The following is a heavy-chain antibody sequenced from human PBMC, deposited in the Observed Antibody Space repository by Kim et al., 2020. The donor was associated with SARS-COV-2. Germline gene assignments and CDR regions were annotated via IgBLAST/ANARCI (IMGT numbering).Heavy chain of an antibody. CDR3: TSIFEY. CDR1: GFTFTNYW. CDR2: VVGDGGSR. J-gene: IGHJ4*02. V-gene: IGHV3-74*01. Sequence: GGSLRLSCAASGFTFTNYWIHWVRQIPGKGPVLVSSVVGDGGSRYSADSVKGRLTTSRDNANNMVYLQMNSLRVDDTAIYYCTSIFEYWGQGALVTVSS. D-gene: IGHD3-3*02.